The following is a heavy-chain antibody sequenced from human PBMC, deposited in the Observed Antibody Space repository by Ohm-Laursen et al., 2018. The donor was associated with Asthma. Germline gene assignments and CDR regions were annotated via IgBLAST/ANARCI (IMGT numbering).Heavy chain of an antibody. J-gene: IGHJ3*02. CDR3: ARDSSDYGDYVNAFDI. D-gene: IGHD4-17*01. Sequence: SSVKVSCKPSGYTFTTYPLHWVRQAPGQRLEWMGWINAGNGNTKYSQKFQGRVTITRDTSTSTVYMELSSLRSEDTAVYYCARDSSDYGDYVNAFDIWGQGTMVTVSS. V-gene: IGHV1-3*01. CDR2: INAGNGNT. CDR1: GYTFTTYP.